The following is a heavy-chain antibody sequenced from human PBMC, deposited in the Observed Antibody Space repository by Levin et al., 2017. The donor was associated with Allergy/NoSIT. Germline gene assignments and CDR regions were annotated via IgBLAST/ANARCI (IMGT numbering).Heavy chain of an antibody. CDR2: ITGGGFNT. CDR1: GFTISEYA. D-gene: IGHD4/OR15-4a*01. Sequence: AGGSLRLSCAVSGFTISEYAMAWVRQAPGKGLEWVSVITGGGFNTYYGDSVKGRFTVSRDDSKDTLHLELNSLRAEDTAVYYCAKKQGATSGFSFDVWGQGTMVTVSS. CDR3: AKKQGATSGFSFDV. V-gene: IGHV3-23*01. J-gene: IGHJ3*01.